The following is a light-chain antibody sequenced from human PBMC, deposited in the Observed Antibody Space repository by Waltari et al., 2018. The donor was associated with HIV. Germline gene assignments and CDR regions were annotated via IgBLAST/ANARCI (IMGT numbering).Light chain of an antibody. J-gene: IGLJ2*01. CDR2: SNN. CDR1: NSNVGTNT. CDR3: AAWDDSLNGHVV. Sequence: QSVLTQPPSASGTPGQRVTISCSGSNSNVGTNTVNWYQQIPGTAPKLLIYSNNQRPSVVPDRFSGSKSGASASLAISGLQSEDEADYFCAAWDDSLNGHVVFGGGTKLTVL. V-gene: IGLV1-44*01.